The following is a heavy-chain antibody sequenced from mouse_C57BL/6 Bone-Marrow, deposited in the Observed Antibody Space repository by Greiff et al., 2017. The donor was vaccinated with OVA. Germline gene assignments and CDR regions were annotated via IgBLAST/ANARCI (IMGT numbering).Heavy chain of an antibody. CDR3: ARALGGSSYFDY. CDR1: GYTFTDYY. V-gene: IGHV1-76*01. J-gene: IGHJ2*01. Sequence: QVQLQQSGAELVRPGASVKLSCKASGYTFTDYYINWVKQRPGQGLEWIARIYPGSGNTYYNEKFKGKATLTAEKSSSTAYMQLSSLTSEDSAVYYCARALGGSSYFDYWGQGTTLTVSS. CDR2: IYPGSGNT. D-gene: IGHD1-1*01.